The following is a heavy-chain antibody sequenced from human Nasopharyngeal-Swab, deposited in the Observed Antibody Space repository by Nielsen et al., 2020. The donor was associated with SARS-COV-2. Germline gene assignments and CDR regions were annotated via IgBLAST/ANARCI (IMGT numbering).Heavy chain of an antibody. J-gene: IGHJ4*02. CDR3: ASPVRYCSSTSCYLNY. Sequence: GASLKISCKGSGYSFTSHWIGWVRQLPGKRLEWMGISLPGDSYIKYSPSFQGQVTISADKSISTAYLQGSSLKASDSAMYYCASPVRYCSSTSCYLNYWGQGTLVTVSS. CDR1: GYSFTSHW. CDR2: SLPGDSYI. V-gene: IGHV5-51*01. D-gene: IGHD2-2*01.